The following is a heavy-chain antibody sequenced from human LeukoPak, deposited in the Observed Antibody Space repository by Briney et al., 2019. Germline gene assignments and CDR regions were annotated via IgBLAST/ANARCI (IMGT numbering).Heavy chain of an antibody. CDR2: IDSSGGST. Sequence: GGSLRLSCAASGFTFSSYAMTWVRQAPGKGLEGVSSIDSSGGSTYYADSVKGRFTISRDKSKNTFFLQMNTLRAADTAVYYCAKESGSGWYGWFAPWGQGTLVTVSS. D-gene: IGHD6-19*01. J-gene: IGHJ5*02. V-gene: IGHV3-23*01. CDR1: GFTFSSYA. CDR3: AKESGSGWYGWFAP.